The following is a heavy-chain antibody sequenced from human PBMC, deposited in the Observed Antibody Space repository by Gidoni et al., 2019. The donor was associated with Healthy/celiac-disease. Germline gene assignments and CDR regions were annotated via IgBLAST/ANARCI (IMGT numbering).Heavy chain of an antibody. CDR2: INAGNGNK. J-gene: IGHJ4*02. Sequence: QVQLVQSGAEVTKPGASVKVSCQASGYTFTRYAMPWVRQAPGQRLEWMGWINAGNGNKKYSQKFQGRVTITRDTSASTAYMDLSSLKSEDTAVYYCARGASWYGDYADYWGQGTLVTVSS. CDR3: ARGASWYGDYADY. D-gene: IGHD4-17*01. V-gene: IGHV1-3*01. CDR1: GYTFTRYA.